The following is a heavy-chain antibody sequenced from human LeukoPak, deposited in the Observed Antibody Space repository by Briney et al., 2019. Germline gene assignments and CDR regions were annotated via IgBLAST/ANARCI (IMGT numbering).Heavy chain of an antibody. V-gene: IGHV3-9*01. J-gene: IGHJ4*02. CDR1: GFTFDDYA. CDR2: ISWNSGSI. CDR3: AKDVYSSSWYAFDY. Sequence: GGSLRLSCAASGFTFDDYAMHWVRQAPGKGLEWVSGISWNSGSIGYADAVKGRFTISRDNAKNSLYLQMNSLRAEDTALYYCAKDVYSSSWYAFDYWGQGTLVTVSS. D-gene: IGHD6-13*01.